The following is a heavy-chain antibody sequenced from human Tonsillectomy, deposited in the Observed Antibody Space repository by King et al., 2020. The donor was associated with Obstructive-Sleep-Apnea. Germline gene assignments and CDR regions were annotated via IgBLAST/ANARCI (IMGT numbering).Heavy chain of an antibody. CDR2: INPNSGGT. D-gene: IGHD2-21*02. CDR3: ASAYCGGDCYSEGYFNY. J-gene: IGHJ4*02. V-gene: IGHV1-2*02. CDR1: GYTFSGYY. Sequence: QLVQSGAEVKKPGASVKVSCKASGYTFSGYYMNWVRQTPGQGLEWMGWINPNSGGTKYAQKFQGRVTMTRDTSISTAYMELTRLRSDDSAIYYCASAYCGGDCYSEGYFNYWGQGTLVTVSS.